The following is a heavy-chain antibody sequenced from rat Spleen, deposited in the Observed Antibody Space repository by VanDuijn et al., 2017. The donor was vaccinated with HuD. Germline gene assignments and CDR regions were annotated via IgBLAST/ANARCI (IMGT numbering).Heavy chain of an antibody. Sequence: EVQLVESGGGLVQPGRSLKLSCAASGFTFSNYGMAWVRQAPTKGLEWVAYIGFNGSSTYYRDSVKGRFTISRDNAQNTLYLQMNSLRSEDTATYYCTSRGLNYGGYTDNWFAYWGQGTLVTVSS. D-gene: IGHD1-11*01. J-gene: IGHJ3*01. V-gene: IGHV5-29*01. CDR2: IGFNGSST. CDR3: TSRGLNYGGYTDNWFAY. CDR1: GFTFSNYG.